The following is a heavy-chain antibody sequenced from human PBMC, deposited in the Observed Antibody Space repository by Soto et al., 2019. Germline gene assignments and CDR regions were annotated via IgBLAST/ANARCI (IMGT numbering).Heavy chain of an antibody. J-gene: IGHJ5*02. CDR1: GVDFRGSY. D-gene: IGHD3-16*02. CDR3: AGFKEGKIVGLRWLDP. V-gene: IGHV3-11*01. CDR2: ISDTGRTI. Sequence: GALRLSCVGSGVDFRGSYMNWIRQAPGKGLEWISYISDTGRTIHYADSVKGRFVISRDNSRDSLYLQMNDLRADDTAIYYCAGFKEGKIVGLRWLDPWGQGTRVTVSS.